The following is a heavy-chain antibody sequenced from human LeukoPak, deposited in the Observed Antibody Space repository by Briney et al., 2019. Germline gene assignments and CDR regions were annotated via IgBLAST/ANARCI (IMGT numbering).Heavy chain of an antibody. D-gene: IGHD1-7*01. CDR3: ARDLAGTTDYYYYYYVDV. CDR2: IYTSGST. CDR1: GGSISSYY. V-gene: IGHV4-4*07. J-gene: IGHJ6*03. Sequence: PSETPSLTCTVSGGSISSYYWSWIRQPAGKGLEWIGRIYTSGSTNYNPSLKSRVTMSVDTSKNQFSLKLSSVTAADTAVYYCARDLAGTTDYYYYYYVDVWGKGTTVTVSS.